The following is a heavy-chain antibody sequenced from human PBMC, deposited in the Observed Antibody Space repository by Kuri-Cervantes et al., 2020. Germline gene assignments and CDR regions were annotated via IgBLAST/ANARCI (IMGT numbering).Heavy chain of an antibody. Sequence: LTCVASRFTFSSYCMHWVRQAAGKGLEWVAVIWYDGSNKYYADSVKGRFTISRDNSKNTLYLQMNSLRAEDTAVYYCARLDDYGDYGDYWGQGTLVTVSS. V-gene: IGHV3-33*08. CDR3: ARLDDYGDYGDY. CDR1: RFTFSSYC. D-gene: IGHD4-17*01. CDR2: IWYDGSNK. J-gene: IGHJ4*02.